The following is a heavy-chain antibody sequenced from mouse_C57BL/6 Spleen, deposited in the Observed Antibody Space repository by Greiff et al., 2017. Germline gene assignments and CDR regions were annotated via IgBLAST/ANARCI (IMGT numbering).Heavy chain of an antibody. CDR2: ISYDGSN. CDR3: AREEIYGNYFDY. Sequence: EVKLMESGPGLVKPSQSLSLTCSVTGYSITSGYYWNWIRQFPGNKLEWMGYISYDGSNNYNPSLKNRISITRDTSKNQFFLKLNSVTTEDTATYYCAREEIYGNYFDYWGQGTTLTVSS. D-gene: IGHD2-1*01. J-gene: IGHJ2*01. V-gene: IGHV3-6*01. CDR1: GYSITSGYY.